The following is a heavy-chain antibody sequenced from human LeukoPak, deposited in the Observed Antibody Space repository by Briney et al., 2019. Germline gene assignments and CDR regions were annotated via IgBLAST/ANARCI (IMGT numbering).Heavy chain of an antibody. CDR2: MNPNSGNT. D-gene: IGHD3-9*01. CDR3: ARRKTIRTDNWFDP. CDR1: GYTFTSYD. V-gene: IGHV1-8*01. Sequence: ASVKVSCKASGYTFTSYDINWVRQATGQGLEWMGWMNPNSGNTGDAQKFQGRVTMTRNTSISTAYMELSSLRSEDTAVYYCARRKTIRTDNWFDPWGQGTLVTVSS. J-gene: IGHJ5*02.